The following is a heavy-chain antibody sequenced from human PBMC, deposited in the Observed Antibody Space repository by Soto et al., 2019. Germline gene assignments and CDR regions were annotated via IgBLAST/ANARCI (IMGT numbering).Heavy chain of an antibody. CDR2: IIPIFGTA. CDR3: ASQKLDVPAYFDY. Sequence: ASVKVSCKASGGTFSSYAISWVRQAPGQGLEWMGGIIPIFGTANYAQKFQGRVTITADESTSTAYMELASVTAADTAVYYCASQKLDVPAYFDYWGQGTLVTVSS. D-gene: IGHD6-13*01. J-gene: IGHJ4*02. CDR1: GGTFSSYA. V-gene: IGHV1-69*13.